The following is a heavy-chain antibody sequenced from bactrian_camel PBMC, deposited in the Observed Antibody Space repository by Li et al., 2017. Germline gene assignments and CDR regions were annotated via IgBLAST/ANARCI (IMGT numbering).Heavy chain of an antibody. J-gene: IGHJ4*01. V-gene: IGHV3S1*01. Sequence: LVESGGTSVEAGGSLRLSCAISGHTYRDYCMGWFRQAPGKGLEWVSAINSGGGTTRSADSVQGRFTISTDNTKNMLFLQMDSLKSEDTALYYCAKPASPNWVQYELAHWGQGTQVTVS. CDR3: AKPASPNWVQYELAH. D-gene: IGHD3*01. CDR1: GHTYRDYC. CDR2: INSGGGTT.